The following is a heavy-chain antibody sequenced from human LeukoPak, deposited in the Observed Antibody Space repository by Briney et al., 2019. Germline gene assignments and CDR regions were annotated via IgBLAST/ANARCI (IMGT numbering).Heavy chain of an antibody. D-gene: IGHD1-26*01. CDR3: ATPSIVGATAPDY. Sequence: ASVKVSCKVPGYTLTELSMHWVRQAPGKGLEWMGGFDPEDGETIYAQKFQGRVTMTEDTSTDTAYMELSSLRSEDTAVYYCATPSIVGATAPDYWGQGTLVTVSS. J-gene: IGHJ4*02. V-gene: IGHV1-24*01. CDR2: FDPEDGET. CDR1: GYTLTELS.